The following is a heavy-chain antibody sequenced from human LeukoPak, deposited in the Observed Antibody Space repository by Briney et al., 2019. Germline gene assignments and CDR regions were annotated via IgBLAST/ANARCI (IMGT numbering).Heavy chain of an antibody. CDR2: IYYSGST. J-gene: IGHJ4*02. CDR1: GGSISSYY. Sequence: SETLSLTCTVSGGSISSYYWSWIRQPPGKGLEWIGYIYYSGSTNYNPSLKSRVTISVDTSKNQFSLKLSSVTAADTAVYYCARQLRTGTSRPCDSWGQGTLVTVSS. V-gene: IGHV4-59*01. D-gene: IGHD1-7*01. CDR3: ARQLRTGTSRPCDS.